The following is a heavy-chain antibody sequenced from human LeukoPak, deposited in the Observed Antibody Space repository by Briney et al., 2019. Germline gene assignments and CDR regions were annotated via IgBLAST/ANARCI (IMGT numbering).Heavy chain of an antibody. CDR3: ARDPSSRDDY. D-gene: IGHD6-19*01. Sequence: SGGSLRLSCAASGFTFSSYSMNWVRQAPGKGLEWVSSISSSSSYIYYADSVKGRFTISRDNAKNSLYLQMNSLRAEDTAAYYCARDPSSRDDYWGQGTLVTVSS. CDR1: GFTFSSYS. J-gene: IGHJ4*02. CDR2: ISSSSSYI. V-gene: IGHV3-21*01.